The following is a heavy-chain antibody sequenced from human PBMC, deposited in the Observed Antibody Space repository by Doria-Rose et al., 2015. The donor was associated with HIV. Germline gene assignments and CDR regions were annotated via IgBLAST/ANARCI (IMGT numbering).Heavy chain of an antibody. CDR1: GVSLSSPGMG. V-gene: IGHV2-26*01. D-gene: IGHD6-13*01. CDR3: ARIKSSRWYHKYYFDF. J-gene: IGHJ4*02. CDR2: SFSDDER. Sequence: QITLKESGPVLVKPTETLTPTCTVSGVSLSSPGMGVSWIRQPPGKALEWLANSFSDDERSYKTSLKSRLTISRSTSKSQVVLTMTDMDPVDTATYYCARIKSSRWYHKYYFDFWGQGTLVIVSA.